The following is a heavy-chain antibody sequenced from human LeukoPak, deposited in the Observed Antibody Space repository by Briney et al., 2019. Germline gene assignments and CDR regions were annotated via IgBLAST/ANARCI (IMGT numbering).Heavy chain of an antibody. CDR1: GFTFSNYA. J-gene: IGHJ4*02. D-gene: IGHD3-16*01. CDR2: IGERCINTYT. Sequence: GGSLRLSCAASGFTFSNYAMSWVRQAPGKGLEWVSAIGERCINTYTYYIDSVRDRFTISRDNSKNTLYLQMSSRRADDTAVYYCATWPRNDYAYWGQETLVTASS. V-gene: IGHV3-23*01. CDR3: ATWPRNDYAY.